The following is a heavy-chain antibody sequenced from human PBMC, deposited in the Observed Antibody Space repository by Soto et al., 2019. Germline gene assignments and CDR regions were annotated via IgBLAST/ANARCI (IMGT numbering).Heavy chain of an antibody. CDR2: INAGNGNT. Sequence: ASVKLSCKASGYTFTSYAMHWVRQAPGQRLEWMGWINAGNGNTKYSQKFQGRVTITRDTSASTAYMELSSLRSEDTAVYYCAKSATVPAAIAYWGQGTLVTVSS. V-gene: IGHV1-3*01. CDR1: GYTFTSYA. D-gene: IGHD2-2*02. CDR3: AKSATVPAAIAY. J-gene: IGHJ4*02.